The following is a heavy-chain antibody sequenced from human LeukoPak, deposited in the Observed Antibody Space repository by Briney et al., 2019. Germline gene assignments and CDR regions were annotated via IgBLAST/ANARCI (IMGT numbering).Heavy chain of an antibody. CDR2: INSDGSST. CDR3: ARVGIQLWSALDY. Sequence: GGSLRLSCAASGFTFSSYWLHWVRQAPGKGLVWVSRINSDGSSTSYADSVKGRFTISRDNAKNTLYLQMNSLRAEDTAVYYCARVGIQLWSALDYWGQGTLVTVSS. D-gene: IGHD5-18*01. CDR1: GFTFSSYW. V-gene: IGHV3-74*01. J-gene: IGHJ4*02.